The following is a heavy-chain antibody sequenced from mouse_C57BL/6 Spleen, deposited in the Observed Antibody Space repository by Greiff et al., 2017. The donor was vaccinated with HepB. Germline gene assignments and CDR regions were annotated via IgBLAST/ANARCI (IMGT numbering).Heavy chain of an antibody. CDR2: IDPSDSVT. V-gene: IGHV1-52*01. CDR1: GYTFTSYW. Sequence: VQLQQPGAELVRPGSSVKLSCKASGYTFTSYWMHWVKQRPIQGLEWIGNIDPSDSVTHYNQKFKDKATLTVDKSSSTAYMQLSSLTSEDSAVYDCAREYVYLYYFDYWGQGTTRTVSS. D-gene: IGHD2-10*02. J-gene: IGHJ2*01. CDR3: AREYVYLYYFDY.